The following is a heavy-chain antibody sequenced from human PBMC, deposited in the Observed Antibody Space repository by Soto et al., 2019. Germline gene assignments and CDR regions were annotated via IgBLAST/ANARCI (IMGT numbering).Heavy chain of an antibody. J-gene: IGHJ5*02. CDR2: IYTSGSA. D-gene: IGHD6-13*01. Sequence: QVQLQESGPGLVKPSETLSLSCTVSTGSLSNSYWNWIRQPAGKGLEWLGRIYTSGSANYNPSLRSRVTMSVDTSTNKFSLTLNSVTAADTAVYYCARSSHKESWFNPWGQVTLVTVS. CDR1: TGSLSNSY. CDR3: ARSSHKESWFNP. V-gene: IGHV4-4*07.